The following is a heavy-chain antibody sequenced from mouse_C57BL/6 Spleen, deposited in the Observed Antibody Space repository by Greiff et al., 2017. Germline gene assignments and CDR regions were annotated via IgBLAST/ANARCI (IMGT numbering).Heavy chain of an antibody. V-gene: IGHV3-6*01. CDR2: LSYDGSN. CDR3: ARDPSYYYVSSYWFLVV. CDR1: GYSITSGYY. J-gene: IGHJ1*03. Sequence: EVQLQESGPGLVKPSPSLSLTCSVTGYSITSGYYWNWIRQFPGNKLEWMGYLSYDGSNNYNPSLKNRISITRYTSKNQFFLKLNSVTTEDTATYHCARDPSYYYVSSYWFLVVWGTGPSVTVSS. D-gene: IGHD1-1*01.